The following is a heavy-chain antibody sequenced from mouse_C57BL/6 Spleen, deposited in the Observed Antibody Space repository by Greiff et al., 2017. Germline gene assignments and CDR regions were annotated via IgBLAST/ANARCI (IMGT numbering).Heavy chain of an antibody. CDR2: IYPGDGDT. J-gene: IGHJ4*01. D-gene: IGHD2-5*01. CDR3: ARSYYSNYLYYAMDY. Sequence: LVESGPELVKPGASVKISCKASGYAFSSSWMNWVKQRPGKGLEWIGRIYPGDGDTNYNGKFKGKATLTADKSSSTAYMQLSSLTSEDSAVYFCARSYYSNYLYYAMDYWGQGTSVTVSS. V-gene: IGHV1-82*01. CDR1: GYAFSSSW.